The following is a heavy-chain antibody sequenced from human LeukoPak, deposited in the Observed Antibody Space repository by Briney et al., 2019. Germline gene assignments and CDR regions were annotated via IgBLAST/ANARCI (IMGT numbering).Heavy chain of an antibody. CDR3: ARGLGGRLRFLEWSPELDAFDI. Sequence: SETLSLTCTVSGGSISSSSYYWGWIRQPPGKGLEWIGSIYYSGSTYYNPSLKSRVTISVDTSKNQFSLKLSSVAAADTAVYYCARGLGGRLRFLEWSPELDAFDIWGQGTMVTVSS. V-gene: IGHV4-39*07. D-gene: IGHD3-3*01. CDR1: GGSISSSSYY. J-gene: IGHJ3*02. CDR2: IYYSGST.